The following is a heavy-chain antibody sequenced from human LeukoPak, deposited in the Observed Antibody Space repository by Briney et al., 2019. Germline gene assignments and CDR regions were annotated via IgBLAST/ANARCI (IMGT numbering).Heavy chain of an antibody. CDR1: GGSFSGYY. V-gene: IGHV4-34*01. CDR2: INHSGST. Sequence: KPSETLSLTCAVYGGSFSGYYWSWIRQPPGEGLEWIGEINHSGSTNYNPSLKSRVTISVDTSKNQFSLRLTSVTAADTAVYYCARGIPGRSIDYWGQGTLVTVSS. J-gene: IGHJ4*02. CDR3: ARGIPGRSIDY. D-gene: IGHD3-16*02.